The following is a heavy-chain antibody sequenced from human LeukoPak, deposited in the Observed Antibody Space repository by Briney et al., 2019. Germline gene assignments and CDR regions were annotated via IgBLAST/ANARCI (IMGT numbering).Heavy chain of an antibody. CDR2: INPNSGGT. Sequence: ASVKVSCKASGYTFTGYYMHWVRQAPGQGLEWMGWINPNSGGTNYAQKFQGRVTMTRDTSISTAYMELSRLRSDDTAVYYCATSLVGATRRAFDIWGQGTMVTVSS. CDR1: GYTFTGYY. V-gene: IGHV1-2*02. D-gene: IGHD1-26*01. J-gene: IGHJ3*02. CDR3: ATSLVGATRRAFDI.